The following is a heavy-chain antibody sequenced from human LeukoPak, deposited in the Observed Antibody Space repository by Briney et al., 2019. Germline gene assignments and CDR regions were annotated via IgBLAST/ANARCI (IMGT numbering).Heavy chain of an antibody. J-gene: IGHJ5*02. D-gene: IGHD2-15*01. CDR3: AKDVFRGDCIGGSCYPFDP. CDR2: ICDSGGNT. Sequence: AGGSLTLSCAASGFTFSSYAMIWVRQAPGKGLEWVSTICDSGGNTYYADSVKGRFTISRDNSKNTLYLQMNSLRAEDTGLYYCAKDVFRGDCIGGSCYPFDPWGQGTLVTVSS. V-gene: IGHV3-23*01. CDR1: GFTFSSYA.